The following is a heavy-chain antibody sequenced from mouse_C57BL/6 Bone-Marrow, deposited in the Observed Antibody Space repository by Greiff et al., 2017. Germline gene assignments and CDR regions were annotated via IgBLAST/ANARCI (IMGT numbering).Heavy chain of an antibody. D-gene: IGHD2-1*01. CDR1: GYTFTSYW. V-gene: IGHV1-74*01. CDR2: IHPSDSDT. J-gene: IGHJ4*01. CDR3: AIYYGNYDYAMDY. Sequence: VQLQQPGAELVKPGASVKVSCKASGYTFTSYWMHWVKQRPGQGLEWIGRIHPSDSDTNDNQKFKGKATLTVDKSSSTAYLQLSSLTSEDSAVYYCAIYYGNYDYAMDYWGQGTSVTVSS.